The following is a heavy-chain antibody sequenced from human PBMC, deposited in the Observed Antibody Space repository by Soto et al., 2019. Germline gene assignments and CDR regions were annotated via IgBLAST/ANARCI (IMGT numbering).Heavy chain of an antibody. J-gene: IGHJ4*02. CDR2: ISGSGGST. CDR1: GFTFSSYA. V-gene: IGHV3-23*01. CDR3: ATIAVAGTYFDY. D-gene: IGHD6-19*01. Sequence: EVQLLESGGGLVQPGGSLRLSCAASGFTFSSYAMSWVRQAPGKGLEWVSAISGSGGSTYYADSVKGRFTISRDNSKNTLYLQINSLRAEDTAVYYCATIAVAGTYFDYWGQGTLVTVSS.